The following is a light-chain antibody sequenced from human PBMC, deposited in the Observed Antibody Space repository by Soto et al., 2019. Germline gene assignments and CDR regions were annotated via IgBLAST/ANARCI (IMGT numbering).Light chain of an antibody. V-gene: IGKV3-15*01. CDR2: GAS. CDR3: QHYNKWPYT. CDR1: QSVSSN. J-gene: IGKJ2*01. Sequence: EIVMTQSPATLSVSPGERAALSCRASQSVSSNFAWYQQKPGQAPRLLIYGASTRATGIPARFSGSGSGTEFTLTISSLQSEDFALYYCQHYNKWPYTFGQGTKVEIK.